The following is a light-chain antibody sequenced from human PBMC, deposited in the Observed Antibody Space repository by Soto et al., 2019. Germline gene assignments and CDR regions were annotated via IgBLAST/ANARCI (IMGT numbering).Light chain of an antibody. CDR2: NAS. Sequence: EIVLTQSPGTLSLSPGERATLSCRASQSVSGRYLAWYQQKPGQAPRLLIYNASSRATGIPDRFSGSGSGTDFTLTISRLEPEDLAVYYCQQYGTSPRYTVGQGTKLEIK. J-gene: IGKJ2*01. V-gene: IGKV3-20*01. CDR1: QSVSGRY. CDR3: QQYGTSPRYT.